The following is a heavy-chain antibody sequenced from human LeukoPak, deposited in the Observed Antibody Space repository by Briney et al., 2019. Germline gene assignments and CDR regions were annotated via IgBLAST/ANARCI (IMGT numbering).Heavy chain of an antibody. CDR1: GFTFSSYA. V-gene: IGHV3-33*01. CDR3: ARETLTYFYDSGSRH. D-gene: IGHD3-10*01. J-gene: IGHJ4*02. Sequence: GGSLRLSCAASGFTFSSYAMHWVRQAPGKELEWVAVIWYDGSNKYYADSVKGRFTISRDNSKNTLYLQMNSLRAEDTAVYYCARETLTYFYDSGSRHWGQGTLVTVSS. CDR2: IWYDGSNK.